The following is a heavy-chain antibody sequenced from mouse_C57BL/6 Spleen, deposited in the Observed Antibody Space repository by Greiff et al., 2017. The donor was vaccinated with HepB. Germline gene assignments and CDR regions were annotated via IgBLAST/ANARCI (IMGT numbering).Heavy chain of an antibody. Sequence: EVQGVESGPELVKPGASVKISCKASGYSFTGYYMNWVKQSPEKSLEWIGEINPSTGGTTYNQKFKAKATLTVDKSSSTAYMQLKSLTSEDSAVYYCARSTYSPSMDYWGQGTSVTVSS. J-gene: IGHJ4*01. D-gene: IGHD2-10*01. CDR3: ARSTYSPSMDY. CDR2: INPSTGGT. V-gene: IGHV1-42*01. CDR1: GYSFTGYY.